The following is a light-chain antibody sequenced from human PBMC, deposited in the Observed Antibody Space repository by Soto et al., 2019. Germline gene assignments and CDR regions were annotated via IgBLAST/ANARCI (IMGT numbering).Light chain of an antibody. J-gene: IGKJ1*01. CDR2: GAS. CDR3: QKYGSSPPT. V-gene: IGKV3-20*01. CDR1: QSVSTNY. Sequence: EIVLTQSPGTLSLSPGERATLSCRASQSVSTNYLAWYQRKPGQAPRLLIYGASNRATGIPDRFSGSGSGTDFTLTITRLEPEDFAVYYCQKYGSSPPTFGQGTKVEI.